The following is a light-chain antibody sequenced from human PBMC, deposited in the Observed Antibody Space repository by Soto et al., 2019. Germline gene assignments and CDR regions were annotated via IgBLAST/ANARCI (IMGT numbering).Light chain of an antibody. J-gene: IGKJ4*01. CDR3: QQYYDWPLVT. CDR2: GAS. Sequence: VLKHSPATLSVTTEERATLSCRASQSVSRNLAWYQQKPGQAPRLLIYGASTRATGIPARFSGTGSETEFTLSVSSLQSEDFAIYYCQQYYDWPLVTFGGGTKVDIK. V-gene: IGKV3-15*01. CDR1: QSVSRN.